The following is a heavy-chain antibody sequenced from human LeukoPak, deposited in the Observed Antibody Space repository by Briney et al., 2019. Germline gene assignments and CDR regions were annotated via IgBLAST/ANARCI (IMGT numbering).Heavy chain of an antibody. V-gene: IGHV5-51*01. CDR2: IYPSDSDT. CDR1: GYSFTSYW. J-gene: IGHJ4*02. D-gene: IGHD1-1*01. Sequence: GESLKISCKGSGYSFTSYWIAWVRQMPGKGLEWMGIIYPSDSDTRYSPSFQGQVTISADKSISTAYPQWSSLKASDTAIYYCARVAGTTRGDYWGQGTLVTVSS. CDR3: ARVAGTTRGDY.